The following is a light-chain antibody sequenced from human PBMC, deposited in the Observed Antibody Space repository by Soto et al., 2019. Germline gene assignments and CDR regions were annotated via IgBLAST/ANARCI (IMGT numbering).Light chain of an antibody. V-gene: IGKV3-20*01. CDR3: QQFTTSPAT. Sequence: EIVLTQSPGTLSLSPGERATLSCRASQSVSTNSLAWYQQKPGQAPRLLIYGASSRATGIPDRFSASGSGTDFTLTISRLEPEDFAVYYCQQFTTSPATFGGGTRVEIK. CDR2: GAS. J-gene: IGKJ4*01. CDR1: QSVSTNS.